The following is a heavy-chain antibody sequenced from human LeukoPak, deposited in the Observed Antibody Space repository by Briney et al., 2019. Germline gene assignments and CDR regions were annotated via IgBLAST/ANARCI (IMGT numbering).Heavy chain of an antibody. CDR2: IYHSGST. J-gene: IGHJ5*02. CDR3: AREMNRRLNWFDP. V-gene: IGHV4-4*02. CDR1: GGSISSSNW. D-gene: IGHD1-14*01. Sequence: KPSETLSLTCAVSGGSISSSNWWSWVRQPPGKGLEWIGEIYHSGSTNYNPSLKSRVTISVDTSKNQFSLKLSSVTAADTAVYYCAREMNRRLNWFDPWGQGTLVTVSS.